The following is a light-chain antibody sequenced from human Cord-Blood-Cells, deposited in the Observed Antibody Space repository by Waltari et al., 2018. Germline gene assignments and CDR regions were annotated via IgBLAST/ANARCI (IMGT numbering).Light chain of an antibody. J-gene: IGLJ1*01. Sequence: SALTQPPSASGSPGQSVTISCTGTSSDVGVYNYVSWYQQPPGKAPKLMIYEVSKRPSGVPDRFSGSKSGNTASLTVSGLQAEDEADYYCSSYAGSNNYVFGTGTKVTVL. CDR3: SSYAGSNNYV. CDR2: EVS. CDR1: SSDVGVYNY. V-gene: IGLV2-8*01.